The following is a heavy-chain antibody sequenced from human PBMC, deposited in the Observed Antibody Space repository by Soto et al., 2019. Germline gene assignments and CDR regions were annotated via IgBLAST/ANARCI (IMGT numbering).Heavy chain of an antibody. CDR3: ARGGAAAGLYYYYYMDV. V-gene: IGHV6-1*01. D-gene: IGHD6-13*01. Sequence: SQTLSLTCAISGDSVSSNSAAWNWIRQSPSRGLEWLGRTYYRSKWYNDYAVSVKSRITINPDTSKNQFSLQLNSVTPEDTAVYYCARGGAAAGLYYYYYMDVWGKGTTVTVSS. J-gene: IGHJ6*03. CDR1: GDSVSSNSAA. CDR2: TYYRSKWYN.